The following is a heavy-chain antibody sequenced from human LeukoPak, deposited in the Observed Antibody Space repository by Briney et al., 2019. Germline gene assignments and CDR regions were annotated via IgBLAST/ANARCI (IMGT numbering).Heavy chain of an antibody. V-gene: IGHV3-7*01. CDR3: PRGAQPVAATDNWFDP. J-gene: IGHJ5*02. CDR1: GFTFSSFW. D-gene: IGHD6-13*01. Sequence: GGSLRLSCAASGFTFSSFWMSWVRQAPGKGLEWVADIKQDGSEKYYVDSVKGRFTISRDNAKNSLNLQMNSLRVEDTAVYYCPRGAQPVAATDNWFDPWGQGPLVTVPS. CDR2: IKQDGSEK.